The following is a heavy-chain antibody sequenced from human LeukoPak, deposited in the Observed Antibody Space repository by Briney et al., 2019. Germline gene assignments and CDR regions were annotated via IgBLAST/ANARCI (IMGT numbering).Heavy chain of an antibody. J-gene: IGHJ6*02. V-gene: IGHV3-15*01. CDR3: TTPRITMVRGVRFYYYYGMDV. D-gene: IGHD3-10*01. CDR1: GFTFSNAW. CDR2: IKSKTDGGTT. Sequence: GGSLRLSCAASGFTFSNAWMSWVRQAPGKGLEWVGRIKSKTDGGTTDYAAPAKGRFTISRDDSKNTLYLQMNSLKTEDTAVYYCTTPRITMVRGVRFYYYYGMDVWGQGTTVTVSS.